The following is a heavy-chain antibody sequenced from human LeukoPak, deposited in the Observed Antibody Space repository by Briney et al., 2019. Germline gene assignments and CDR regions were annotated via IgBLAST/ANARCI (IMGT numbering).Heavy chain of an antibody. V-gene: IGHV4-39*07. CDR3: ARLGIAVAGFFDY. D-gene: IGHD6-19*01. Sequence: PSETLSLTCTVSGGSISSSSYYWGWIRQPPGKGLEWIGSIYYSGSTYYNPSLKSRVTISVDTSKNQFSLKLSSVTAADTAVYYCARLGIAVAGFFDYWGQGTLVTVSS. CDR2: IYYSGST. J-gene: IGHJ4*02. CDR1: GGSISSSSYY.